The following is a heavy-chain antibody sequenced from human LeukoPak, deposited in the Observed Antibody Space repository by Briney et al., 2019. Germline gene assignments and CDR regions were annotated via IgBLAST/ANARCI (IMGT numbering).Heavy chain of an antibody. Sequence: TGGSLRLSCAASGFTFSSYGMPWVRQAPGKGLEWVAVISYDGSNKYYADSVKGRFTISRDNSKNTLYLQMNSLRAEDTAVYYCAKDRSNSGSYYRHFDYWGQGTLVTVSS. CDR1: GFTFSSYG. CDR2: ISYDGSNK. D-gene: IGHD1-26*01. CDR3: AKDRSNSGSYYRHFDY. J-gene: IGHJ4*02. V-gene: IGHV3-30*18.